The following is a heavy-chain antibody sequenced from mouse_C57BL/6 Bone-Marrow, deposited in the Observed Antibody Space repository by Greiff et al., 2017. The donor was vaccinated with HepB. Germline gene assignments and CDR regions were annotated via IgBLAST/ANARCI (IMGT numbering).Heavy chain of an antibody. CDR1: GYAFSSYW. J-gene: IGHJ3*01. CDR2: IYPGDGDT. D-gene: IGHD2-3*01. Sequence: VMLVESGAELVKPGASVKISCKASGYAFSSYWLNWVKQRPGKGLEWIGQIYPGDGDTNYNGKFKGKATLTADKSSSTAYMQLSSLTSEDSAVYFCASEGRWLLLAYWGQGTLVTVSA. CDR3: ASEGRWLLLAY. V-gene: IGHV1-80*01.